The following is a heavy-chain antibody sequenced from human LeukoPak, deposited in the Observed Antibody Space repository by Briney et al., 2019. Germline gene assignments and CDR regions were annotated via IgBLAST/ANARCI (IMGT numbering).Heavy chain of an antibody. CDR2: INPNSGGT. D-gene: IGHD2-2*01. V-gene: IGHV1-2*02. CDR1: GYTFTSYG. Sequence: ASVKVSCKASGYTFTSYGISWVRQAPGQGLEWMGWINPNSGGTVYAQKFQGRVTMTRDTSISTAYMELSRLRSDDTAVYYCARDDCPSTTCSAGPWGQGTLVTVSS. J-gene: IGHJ5*02. CDR3: ARDDCPSTTCSAGP.